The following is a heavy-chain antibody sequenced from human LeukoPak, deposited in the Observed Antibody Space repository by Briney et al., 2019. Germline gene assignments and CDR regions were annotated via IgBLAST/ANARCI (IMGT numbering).Heavy chain of an antibody. CDR1: GFTFSSYS. Sequence: GGSLRLSCAASGFTFSSYSMNWVRQAPGKGLEWVSSISSSSSYIYYADSVKGRFTISRDNAKNSLYPQMNSLRAEDTAVYYCARYPPASSGWRDTYYFDYWGQGTLVTVSS. CDR3: ARYPPASSGWRDTYYFDY. J-gene: IGHJ4*02. D-gene: IGHD6-19*01. V-gene: IGHV3-21*01. CDR2: ISSSSSYI.